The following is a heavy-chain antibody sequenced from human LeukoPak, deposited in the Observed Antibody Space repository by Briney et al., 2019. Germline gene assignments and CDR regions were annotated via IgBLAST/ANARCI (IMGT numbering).Heavy chain of an antibody. CDR2: INHSGST. CDR1: GGSFSGYY. CDR3: ARLRYFDWFALVYYYYMDV. V-gene: IGHV4-34*01. Sequence: SETLSLTCAVYGGSFSGYYWSWIRQPPGKGLEWIGEINHSGSTNYNPSLKSRVTISVDTSKNQFSLKLSSVTAADTAVYYCARLRYFDWFALVYYYYMDVWRKGTTVTVSS. J-gene: IGHJ6*03. D-gene: IGHD3-9*01.